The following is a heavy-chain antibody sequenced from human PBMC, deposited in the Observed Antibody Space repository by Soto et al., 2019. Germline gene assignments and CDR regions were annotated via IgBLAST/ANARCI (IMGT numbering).Heavy chain of an antibody. Sequence: VQLVQSGAEVKMPGASVKVSCKASGYTFNFYGITWVRQAPGQGLEWMGWISGFNGNTNYAADLQGRVTMTTDTSTSTAYMELRGLRSDDTAVYYCARIGVSSGHESPDFDSWGQGTLVIVSS. CDR3: ARIGVSSGHESPDFDS. CDR1: GYTFNFYG. V-gene: IGHV1-18*01. D-gene: IGHD3-16*01. J-gene: IGHJ4*02. CDR2: ISGFNGNT.